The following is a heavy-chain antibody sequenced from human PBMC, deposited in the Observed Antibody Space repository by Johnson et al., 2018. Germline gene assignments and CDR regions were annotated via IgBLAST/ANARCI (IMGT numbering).Heavy chain of an antibody. V-gene: IGHV3-23*01. Sequence: VQSGGSLTLSCAASGFTFSIYDMTWVRQAPGKGLEWVSSISTTSISSYYADSVKGRFTISRDNSKNTLFLQLHSLRAEDTAIYYCAKVRVARSRFEALDVWGQGALVTVSS. CDR3: AKVRVARSRFEALDV. CDR2: ISTTSISS. D-gene: IGHD3-3*01. CDR1: GFTFSIYD. J-gene: IGHJ3*01.